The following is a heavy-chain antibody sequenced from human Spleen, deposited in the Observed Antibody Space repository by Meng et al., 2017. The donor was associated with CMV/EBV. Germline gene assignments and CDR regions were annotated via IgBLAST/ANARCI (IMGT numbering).Heavy chain of an antibody. Sequence: FSNHAMHWVCQAPGKGLEWVAVIWYDGSKKYYADSVKGRFTISRDNSKNTLYVQMNSLRAEDTAVYYCVKDGYDFWSGPDSYYFDSWGQGTLVTVSS. J-gene: IGHJ4*02. CDR3: VKDGYDFWSGPDSYYFDS. CDR1: FSNHA. V-gene: IGHV3-33*06. D-gene: IGHD3-3*01. CDR2: IWYDGSKK.